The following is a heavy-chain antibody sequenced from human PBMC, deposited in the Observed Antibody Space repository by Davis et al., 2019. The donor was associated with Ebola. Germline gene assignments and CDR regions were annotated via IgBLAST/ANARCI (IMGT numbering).Heavy chain of an antibody. CDR1: GGSFSGYY. CDR3: ARGLTYYYDSSGYY. J-gene: IGHJ4*02. Sequence: SETLSLTCAVYGGSFSGYYWSWIRQPPGKGPEWIGEINHSGSTKYNPSLKSRVTMSVDTSKNQLSLKLSSVTAADTAVYYCARGLTYYYDSSGYYWGQGTLVTVSS. V-gene: IGHV4-34*01. CDR2: INHSGST. D-gene: IGHD3-22*01.